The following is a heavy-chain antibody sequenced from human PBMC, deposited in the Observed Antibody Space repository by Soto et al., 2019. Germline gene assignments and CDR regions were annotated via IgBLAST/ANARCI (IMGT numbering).Heavy chain of an antibody. J-gene: IGHJ4*02. CDR2: IKQDGSEK. CDR1: GFPFSSYW. V-gene: IGHV3-7*01. Sequence: GGSLRLSCAASGFPFSSYWMSWVRQAPGKGLEWVANIKQDGSEKYYVDSVKGRFTISRDNAKNSLYLQMNSLRAEDTAVYYCAREAPTYYDFWSGYYPGYYFDYWGQGTLVTVSS. CDR3: AREAPTYYDFWSGYYPGYYFDY. D-gene: IGHD3-3*01.